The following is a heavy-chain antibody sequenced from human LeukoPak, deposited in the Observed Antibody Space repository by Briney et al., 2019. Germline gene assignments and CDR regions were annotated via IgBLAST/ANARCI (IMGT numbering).Heavy chain of an antibody. J-gene: IGHJ6*03. CDR2: IYYSGST. CDR3: ARAPAYYYDSSGSTYYYYYYYMDV. CDR1: GGSISSSSYY. D-gene: IGHD3-22*01. Sequence: PSETLSLTCTVSGGSISSSSYYWGWIRQPPGKGLEWIGSIYYSGSTYYNPSLKSRVTISVDTSKNQFSLKLSSVTAADTAVYYCARAPAYYYDSSGSTYYYYYYYMDVWGKGTTVTISS. V-gene: IGHV4-39*07.